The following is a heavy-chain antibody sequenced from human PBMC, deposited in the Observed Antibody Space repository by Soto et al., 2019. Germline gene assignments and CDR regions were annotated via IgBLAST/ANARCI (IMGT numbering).Heavy chain of an antibody. CDR3: ARDSDYGDYVCDY. Sequence: GGSLRLSCAASGFTFSSYSMNWVRQAPGKGLEWVSSISSSSSYIYYADSVKGRFTNSRDNAKNSRNLQMNSLRAEDTAVYYCARDSDYGDYVCDYWGQGTLVTVSS. J-gene: IGHJ4*02. CDR1: GFTFSSYS. D-gene: IGHD4-17*01. CDR2: ISSSSSYI. V-gene: IGHV3-21*01.